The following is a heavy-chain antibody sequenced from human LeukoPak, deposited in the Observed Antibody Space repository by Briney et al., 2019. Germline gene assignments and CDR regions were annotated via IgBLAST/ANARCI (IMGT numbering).Heavy chain of an antibody. CDR2: ISSSGSYI. CDR1: GFTVSSNY. D-gene: IGHD6-19*01. J-gene: IGHJ3*02. Sequence: GGSLRLSCAASGFTVSSNYMSWVRQAPGKGLEWVSSISSSGSYIYYADSVKGRFTISRDNAKNSLYLQMNSLRAEDTAVYYCARAQGLAVAGRAFDIWGQGTMVTVSS. V-gene: IGHV3-21*01. CDR3: ARAQGLAVAGRAFDI.